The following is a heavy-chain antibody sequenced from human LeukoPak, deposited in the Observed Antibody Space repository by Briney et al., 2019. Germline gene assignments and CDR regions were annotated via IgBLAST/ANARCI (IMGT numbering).Heavy chain of an antibody. Sequence: GGSLRLSCAASGFTVSSNYMSWVRQAPGKGLEWVSVIYSGGSTYYADSVKGRFTISRDNSKNTLYLQMNSLRAEDTAVYYCARDGRGAAAADDPLDIWGQGTTVTVSS. CDR1: GFTVSSNY. V-gene: IGHV3-53*01. CDR3: ARDGRGAAAADDPLDI. J-gene: IGHJ3*02. D-gene: IGHD6-13*01. CDR2: IYSGGST.